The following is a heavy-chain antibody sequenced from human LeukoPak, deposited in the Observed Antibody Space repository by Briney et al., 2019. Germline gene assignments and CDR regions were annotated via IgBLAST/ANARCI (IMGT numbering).Heavy chain of an antibody. CDR1: GFTVSSNY. V-gene: IGHV3-53*04. J-gene: IGHJ4*02. D-gene: IGHD2-8*01. CDR2: IYSGGST. Sequence: PGGSLRLSCAASGFTVSSNYMSWVRQAPGKGLEWVSVIYSGGSTYYADSVKGRFTISRHNSKNTLYLQMNSLRAEDTAVYYCARAPGGGMVVYYFDYWGQGTLVTVSS. CDR3: ARAPGGGMVVYYFDY.